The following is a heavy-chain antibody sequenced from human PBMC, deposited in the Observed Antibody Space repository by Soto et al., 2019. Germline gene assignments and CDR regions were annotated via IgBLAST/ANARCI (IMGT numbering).Heavy chain of an antibody. CDR2: ISGSGGST. CDR3: ATRRATEVPATDYYYYYGMDV. D-gene: IGHD2-2*01. J-gene: IGHJ6*02. CDR1: GFTFSSYA. Sequence: EVQLVESGGGLVQPGGSLRLSCAASGFTFSSYAMSWVRQAPGKGLEWVSAISGSGGSTYYADSVKGRFTISRDNSKNTLYLQMNSLRAEDTAVYYCATRRATEVPATDYYYYYGMDVWGQGTTVTVSS. V-gene: IGHV3-23*04.